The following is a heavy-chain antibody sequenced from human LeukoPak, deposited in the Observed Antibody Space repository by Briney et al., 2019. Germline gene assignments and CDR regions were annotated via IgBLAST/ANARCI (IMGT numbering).Heavy chain of an antibody. D-gene: IGHD4-17*01. CDR3: ARGRADYGDYLYYFDY. CDR1: GGSFSGYY. CDR2: INHSGST. Sequence: SETLSLTCAVYGGSFSGYYWSWIRQPPGKGLEWIGEINHSGSTNYNPSLKSRVTISVDTSKNQFSLKLSSVTAADTVVYYCARGRADYGDYLYYFDYWGQGTLVTVSS. V-gene: IGHV4-34*01. J-gene: IGHJ4*02.